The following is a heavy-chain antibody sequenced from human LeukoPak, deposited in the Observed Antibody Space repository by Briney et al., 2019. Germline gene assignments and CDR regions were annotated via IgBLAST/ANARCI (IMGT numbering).Heavy chain of an antibody. CDR3: ARILSSGWTGGAFDI. Sequence: SETLSLTCAVSGYSISSSNWWGWIRQSPGKGLEWIGYIYYSGSTYYNPSLKSRVTISVDTSKNQFSLKLNSVTAVDTAVYYCARILSSGWTGGAFDIWGQGTMVIVSS. J-gene: IGHJ3*02. D-gene: IGHD6-19*01. CDR1: GYSISSSNW. V-gene: IGHV4-28*01. CDR2: IYYSGST.